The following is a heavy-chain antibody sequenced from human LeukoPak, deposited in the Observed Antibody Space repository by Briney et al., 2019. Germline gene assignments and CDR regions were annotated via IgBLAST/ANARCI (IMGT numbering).Heavy chain of an antibody. D-gene: IGHD6-13*01. CDR1: GFTFDDYA. CDR3: ATLTSGQGSSSFDY. J-gene: IGHJ4*02. Sequence: GGSLRLSCAASGFTFDDYAMHWVRQAPGKGLEWVSVISGSGGKTYYADSVKGRFTISRDNSKNTLYLQMNSLRAEDTAVYYCATLTSGQGSSSFDYWGQGTLVTVSS. V-gene: IGHV3-23*01. CDR2: ISGSGGKT.